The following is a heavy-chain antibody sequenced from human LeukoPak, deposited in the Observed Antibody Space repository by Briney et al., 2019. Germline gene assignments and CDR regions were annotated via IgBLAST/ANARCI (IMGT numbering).Heavy chain of an antibody. CDR2: IIPIFGTA. V-gene: IGHV1-69*05. CDR3: ARSRSSSSVHPYHYYYMDV. J-gene: IGHJ6*03. CDR1: GGTFSSYA. D-gene: IGHD6-6*01. Sequence: ASVKVSCKASGGTFSSYAISWVRQAPGQGLEWMGGIIPIFGTANYAQKFQGRVTITTDESTSTAYMELSSLRSEDTAVYYCARSRSSSSVHPYHYYYMDVWGKGTTVTVSS.